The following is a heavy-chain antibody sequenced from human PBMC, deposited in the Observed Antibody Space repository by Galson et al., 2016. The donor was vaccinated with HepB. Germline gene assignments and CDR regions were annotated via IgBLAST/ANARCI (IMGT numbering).Heavy chain of an antibody. J-gene: IGHJ4*02. D-gene: IGHD6-19*01. V-gene: IGHV3-15*01. CDR1: GVTFGNAW. Sequence: SLRLSCAASGVTFGNAWMRWVRQAPGKGLECVGRIKRSADGGTTDYAAPVKGRFTISRDDSKSTLYLQMDSLKSEDTAVYFCSTNPSADNWLGFDYWGQGTLVTVSS. CDR2: IKRSADGGTT. CDR3: STNPSADNWLGFDY.